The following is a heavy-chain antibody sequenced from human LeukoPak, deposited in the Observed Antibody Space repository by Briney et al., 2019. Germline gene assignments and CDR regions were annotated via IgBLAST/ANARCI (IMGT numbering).Heavy chain of an antibody. CDR3: ARNIAAADAPGAFDI. Sequence: KSSETLSLTCTVSGGSISSSSYYWGWIRQPPGKGLEWIGSIYYSGSTYYNPSLKSRVTISVDTSKNQFSLKLSSVTAADTAVYYCARNIAAADAPGAFDIWGQGTVVTVSS. J-gene: IGHJ3*02. D-gene: IGHD6-13*01. CDR2: IYYSGST. V-gene: IGHV4-39*07. CDR1: GGSISSSSYY.